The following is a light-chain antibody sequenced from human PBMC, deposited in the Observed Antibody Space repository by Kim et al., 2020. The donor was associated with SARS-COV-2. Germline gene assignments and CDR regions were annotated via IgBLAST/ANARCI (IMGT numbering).Light chain of an antibody. CDR1: SPNNGADYE. J-gene: IGLJ2*01. CDR3: QSYDSSLSESV. V-gene: IGLV1-40*01. CDR2: DNK. Sequence: RGILSGTGSSPNNGADYEELGYRQLPGTAPKLLSYDNKNRPSGIPDRFSGSKSGTSASLAITGLQAEDEADYYCQSYDSSLSESVFGGGTQLTVL.